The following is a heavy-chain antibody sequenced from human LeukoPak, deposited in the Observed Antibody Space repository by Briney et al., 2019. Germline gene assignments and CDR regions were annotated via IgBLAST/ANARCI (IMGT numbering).Heavy chain of an antibody. J-gene: IGHJ4*02. Sequence: PSETLSLTCTVSGGSISSSSYYWGWIRQPPGKGLEWIGSIYYSGSTYYNPSLKSRVTTSVDTSKNQFSLKLSSVTAADTAVYYCASLYDSTGDYWGQGTLVTVSS. V-gene: IGHV4-39*01. D-gene: IGHD3-22*01. CDR3: ASLYDSTGDY. CDR2: IYYSGST. CDR1: GGSISSSSYY.